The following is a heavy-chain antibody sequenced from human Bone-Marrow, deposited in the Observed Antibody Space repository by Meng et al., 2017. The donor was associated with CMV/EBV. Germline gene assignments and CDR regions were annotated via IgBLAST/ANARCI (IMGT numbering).Heavy chain of an antibody. V-gene: IGHV3-64*02. CDR3: AKTPLPIRYSNYGGDD. CDR2: ITSNGGNT. Sequence: GESLKISCAASGFTFSRYWMSWVRQAPGKGLEYVSAITSNGGNTYYADSVKGRFTISRDNSKNTLYLQMNSLRAEDTAVYYCAKTPLPIRYSNYGGDDWGQGTLVTVSS. CDR1: GFTFSRYW. J-gene: IGHJ4*02. D-gene: IGHD4-11*01.